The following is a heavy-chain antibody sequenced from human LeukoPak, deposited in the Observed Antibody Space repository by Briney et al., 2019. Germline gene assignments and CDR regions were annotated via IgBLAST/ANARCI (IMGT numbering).Heavy chain of an antibody. CDR2: INPNSGGT. CDR3: ARSRDGYTGSFDY. CDR1: GYTFTGYY. J-gene: IGHJ4*02. Sequence: ASVKVSCKASGYTFTGYYMHWVRQAPGQGLEWMGWINPNSGGTNYAQKFQGRVTMTRDTSISTAYMELSRLRSDDTAVHYCARSRDGYTGSFDYWGQGTLVTVSS. V-gene: IGHV1-2*02. D-gene: IGHD5-24*01.